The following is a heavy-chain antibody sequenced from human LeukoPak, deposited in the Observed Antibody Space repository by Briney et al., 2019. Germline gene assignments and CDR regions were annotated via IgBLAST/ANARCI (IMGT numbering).Heavy chain of an antibody. CDR2: IWYDGSNK. CDR1: GFTFSSYG. D-gene: IGHD2-2*01. CDR3: ARDRDCSSTSCPGAFDI. Sequence: GGSLRFSCAASGFTFSSYGMHWVRQAPGKGLEWVAVIWYDGSNKYYADSVKGRFTISRDNSKNTLYLQMNSLRAEDTAVYYCARDRDCSSTSCPGAFDIWGQGTMVTVSS. J-gene: IGHJ3*02. V-gene: IGHV3-33*08.